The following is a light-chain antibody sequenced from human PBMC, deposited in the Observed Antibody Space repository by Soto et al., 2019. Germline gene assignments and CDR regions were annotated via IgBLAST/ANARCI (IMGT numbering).Light chain of an antibody. CDR1: QSVSSSY. V-gene: IGKV3-20*01. CDR3: QQCGSSFRWT. CDR2: GAS. J-gene: IGKJ1*01. Sequence: EIVLTQSPGTLSLSPGERATLSCRASQSVSSSYFAWYQQKPGQAPRLLIYGASSRATGVPDRFSGSGSGTDFTLTISRLEPEDFAVYYCQQCGSSFRWTCGQGTKVEIK.